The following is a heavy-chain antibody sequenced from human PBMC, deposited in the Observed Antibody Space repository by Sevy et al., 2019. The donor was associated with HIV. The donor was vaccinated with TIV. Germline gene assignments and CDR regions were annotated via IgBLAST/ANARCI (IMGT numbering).Heavy chain of an antibody. D-gene: IGHD6-19*01. Sequence: VGSLRLSCAASGFTFSDYGMHWVRQAPGKGLEWVAVISDDGSNNYYADSMKGRVTVSRDNSKSTLYLQMNSLRDEDTALYYCARDPEYTSGWYYREYYFDSWGQGTLVTVSS. CDR1: GFTFSDYG. CDR3: ARDPEYTSGWYYREYYFDS. V-gene: IGHV3-30*03. CDR2: ISDDGSNN. J-gene: IGHJ4*02.